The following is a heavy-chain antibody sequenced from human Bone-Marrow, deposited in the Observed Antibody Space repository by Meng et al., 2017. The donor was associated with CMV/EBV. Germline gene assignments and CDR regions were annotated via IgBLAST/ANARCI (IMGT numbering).Heavy chain of an antibody. D-gene: IGHD2-2*02. CDR2: IYSGGST. V-gene: IGHV3-53*01. Sequence: GGSLRLSCAASGFTLSSYGMYWVRQAPGKGLEWVSVIYSGGSTYYADSVKGRFTISRDNSQNTLYLQMNSLRAEDTAVYFCTRYQLLYSCFDYWGQGTLVTVSS. CDR1: GFTLSSYG. CDR3: TRYQLLYSCFDY. J-gene: IGHJ4*02.